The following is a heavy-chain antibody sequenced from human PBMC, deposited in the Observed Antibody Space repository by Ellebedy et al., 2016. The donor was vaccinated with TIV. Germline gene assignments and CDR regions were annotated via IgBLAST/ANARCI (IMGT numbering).Heavy chain of an antibody. Sequence: GGSLRLXXAASGFTFRNWGMNWVRQAPGKGLEWVANIKQDGSDKYYVDSVKGRFTISRDNAKNSLYLQMNSLRAEDTAVYYCARDLGRYYGMDVWGQGTTVTVSS. CDR1: GFTFRNWG. D-gene: IGHD1-14*01. CDR3: ARDLGRYYGMDV. J-gene: IGHJ6*02. V-gene: IGHV3-7*01. CDR2: IKQDGSDK.